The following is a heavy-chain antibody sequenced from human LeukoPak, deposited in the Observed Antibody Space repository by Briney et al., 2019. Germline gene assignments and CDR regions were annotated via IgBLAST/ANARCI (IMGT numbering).Heavy chain of an antibody. V-gene: IGHV3-23*01. CDR3: AKGYYDLLTGYWGHFDY. J-gene: IGHJ4*02. CDR2: ISGSGGST. Sequence: PGGSLRLSCAASVFTFSSYSMSWVRQAPGKGLEGVSSISGSGGSTYYGDSVKGRFTISRDNSKTTLYLQMNSMRAEDTAVYYCAKGYYDLLTGYWGHFDYWGQGTLATVSS. CDR1: VFTFSSYS. D-gene: IGHD3-9*01.